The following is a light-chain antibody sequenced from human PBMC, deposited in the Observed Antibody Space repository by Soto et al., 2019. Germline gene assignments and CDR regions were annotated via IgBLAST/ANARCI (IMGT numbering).Light chain of an antibody. J-gene: IGKJ4*01. V-gene: IGKV1-9*01. CDR1: QGISDY. CDR2: GAS. CDR3: QQFNAFPLT. Sequence: DIQLTQSPSFLSASVGDRVTISCRASQGISDYLALYQQKPGKAPKLLIYGASTLQSGVPSRFSGSASGTEFSLTISSLQPEDFATYFCQQFNAFPLTFGGGTNLEIK.